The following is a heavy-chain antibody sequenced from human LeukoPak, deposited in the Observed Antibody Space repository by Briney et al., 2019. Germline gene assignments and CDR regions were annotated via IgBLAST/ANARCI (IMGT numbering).Heavy chain of an antibody. V-gene: IGHV5-51*01. CDR1: GYSFLSYW. CDR3: ARLNNYGEFPPDH. Sequence: GESLKISCKGSGYSFLSYWIGWVRQMPGKGLEWMGIIYPGDAETRYSPSFQGQVTISADKSISTAYLQWSSLKASDTAMYYCARLNNYGEFPPDHWGQGTLVTVSS. D-gene: IGHD4-17*01. J-gene: IGHJ4*02. CDR2: IYPGDAET.